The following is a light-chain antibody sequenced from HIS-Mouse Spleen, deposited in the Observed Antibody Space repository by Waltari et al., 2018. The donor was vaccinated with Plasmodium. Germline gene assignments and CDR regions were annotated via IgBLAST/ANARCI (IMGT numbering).Light chain of an antibody. CDR3: CSYAGSSTYV. CDR2: EGS. CDR1: RSNVGSYNL. V-gene: IGLV2-23*01. Sequence: QSALTQPASVSGSPGQSTTISCTGTRSNVGSYNLDSWYQQHPGKAPKLMIYEGSKRPSGVSNRFSGSKSGNTTSLTISGLQAEDEADYYCCSYAGSSTYVFGTGTKVTVL. J-gene: IGLJ1*01.